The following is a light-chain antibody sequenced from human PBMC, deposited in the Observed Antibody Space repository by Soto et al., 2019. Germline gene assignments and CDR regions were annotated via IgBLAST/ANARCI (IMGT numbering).Light chain of an antibody. Sequence: EIILTQSPATLSLSRWETATLSCRANQLISNYLAWYQQKPGQAPRLLIYDASNRATGIPARFSGSGSGTDFTLTISSLEPEDFAVYYCQQRGNWPLTFGGGTKVDIK. J-gene: IGKJ4*01. V-gene: IGKV3-11*01. CDR3: QQRGNWPLT. CDR2: DAS. CDR1: QLISNY.